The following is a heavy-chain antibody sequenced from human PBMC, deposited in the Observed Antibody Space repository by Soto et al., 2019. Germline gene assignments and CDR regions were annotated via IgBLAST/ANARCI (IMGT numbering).Heavy chain of an antibody. J-gene: IGHJ1*01. V-gene: IGHV3-23*01. D-gene: IGHD2-8*01. CDR3: ARESKWYGGPYVQD. Sequence: EVQLLQSGGGLAQPGTSLRLSCAASGFPFKYYAMTWVRQAPGKGLEWVSTISGSGDKTDYADSVKGRFRVSRDNSKDTLYLQVGSLRVDDTALYYCARESKWYGGPYVQDWGQGTLVTVSS. CDR1: GFPFKYYA. CDR2: ISGSGDKT.